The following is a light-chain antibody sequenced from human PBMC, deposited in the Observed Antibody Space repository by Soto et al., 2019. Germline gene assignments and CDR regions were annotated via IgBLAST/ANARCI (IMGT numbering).Light chain of an antibody. CDR3: QQYGSSPFT. Sequence: EIVLTQSPGTLSLSPGERATLSCRASQSVNSNYLTWYQQKPGQAPRLLIYGASSRATGIPDRFSGSGSGTEFTLSISRLEPQDFAVYYCQQYGSSPFTFGPGTKVDIK. CDR1: QSVNSNY. CDR2: GAS. J-gene: IGKJ3*01. V-gene: IGKV3-20*01.